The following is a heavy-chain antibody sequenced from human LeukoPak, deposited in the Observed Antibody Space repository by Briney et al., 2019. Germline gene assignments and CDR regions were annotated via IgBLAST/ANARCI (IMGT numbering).Heavy chain of an antibody. CDR3: AGATRWLAFDY. Sequence: GGSLRLSCAASGFTVTNYMSWVRQAPGKGLEWVSVIFDGGTTNYADSVKGRFTISRDTSKNTLFLQMNSLRAEDTAVYYCAGATRWLAFDYWGQGTLVTVSS. D-gene: IGHD6-19*01. CDR2: IFDGGTT. V-gene: IGHV3-53*01. J-gene: IGHJ4*02. CDR1: GFTVTNY.